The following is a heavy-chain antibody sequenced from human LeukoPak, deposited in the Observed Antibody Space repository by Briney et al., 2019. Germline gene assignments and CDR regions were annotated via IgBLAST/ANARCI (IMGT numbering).Heavy chain of an antibody. CDR2: IYHSGST. J-gene: IGHJ4*02. Sequence: PSGTLSLACAVSGGSISSSNWWSWVRQPPGKGLEWIGEIYHSGSTNYNPSLKSRVTISVDKSKNQFSLKLSSVTAADTAVYYCARDADSSGHYFDYWGQGTLVTVSS. V-gene: IGHV4-4*02. CDR3: ARDADSSGHYFDY. D-gene: IGHD3-22*01. CDR1: GGSISSSNW.